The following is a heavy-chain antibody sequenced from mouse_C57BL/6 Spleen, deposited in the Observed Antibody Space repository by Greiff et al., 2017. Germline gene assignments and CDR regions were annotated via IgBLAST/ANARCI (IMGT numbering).Heavy chain of an antibody. V-gene: IGHV1-59*01. CDR1: GYTFTSYW. CDR2: IYPSDSYT. CDR3: AREWYDYETC. D-gene: IGHD2-4*01. Sequence: QVQLQQSGAELVRPGTSVKLSCKASGYTFTSYWMHWVKQRPGQGLEWIGVIYPSDSYTNYNQTFKGKATLTVDTSSSTAYMQLSSLTSEDSAVYYCAREWYDYETCWGRGTLVAVSA. J-gene: IGHJ3*01.